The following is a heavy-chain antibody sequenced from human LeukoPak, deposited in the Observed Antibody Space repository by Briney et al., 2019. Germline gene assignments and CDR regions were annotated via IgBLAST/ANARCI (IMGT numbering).Heavy chain of an antibody. CDR2: IYYSGST. Sequence: ASQTLSLTCTGSGGSISSGGYYWSWIRQHPGKGLEWIGYIYYSGSTYYNPSLKSRVTISVDTSKNQFSLKLSSVTAADTAVYYCTREQDSSGYGYYFDYWGQGTLVTVSS. CDR3: TREQDSSGYGYYFDY. D-gene: IGHD3-22*01. V-gene: IGHV4-31*03. J-gene: IGHJ4*02. CDR1: GGSISSGGYY.